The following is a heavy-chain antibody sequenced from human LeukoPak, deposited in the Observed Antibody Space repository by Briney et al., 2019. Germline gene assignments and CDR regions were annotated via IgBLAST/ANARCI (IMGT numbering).Heavy chain of an antibody. J-gene: IGHJ4*02. CDR2: IYYSGST. Sequence: SETLSLTCTVSGGSISSYYWSWIRQPPGKGLEWIGYIYYSGSTNYNPSLKSRVTISVDTSKNQFSLKLSSVTAADTAVYYCAREVLSGNYFDYWGQGTLVTVSS. V-gene: IGHV4-59*01. CDR1: GGSISSYY. CDR3: AREVLSGNYFDY. D-gene: IGHD3-10*01.